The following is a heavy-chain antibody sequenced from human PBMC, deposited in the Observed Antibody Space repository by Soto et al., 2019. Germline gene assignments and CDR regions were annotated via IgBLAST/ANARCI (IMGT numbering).Heavy chain of an antibody. CDR3: ASSGSGIGYSAHRF. D-gene: IGHD3-10*01. CDR2: IIPTLDIA. V-gene: IGHV1-69*02. J-gene: IGHJ4*02. CDR1: GGTFSSYT. Sequence: QVQVVQSGAEVKKPGSSVKVSCKASGGTFSSYTINWVRQAPGQGLEWMGRIIPTLDIANYAPKFQGRVTITADKSTSTAYMELSSLSSEDTAVYYGASSGSGIGYSAHRFWGQGPLVTVSS.